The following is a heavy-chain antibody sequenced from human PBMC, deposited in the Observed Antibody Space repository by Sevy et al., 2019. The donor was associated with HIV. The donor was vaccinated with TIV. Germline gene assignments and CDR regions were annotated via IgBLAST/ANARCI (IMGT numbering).Heavy chain of an antibody. CDR1: GASISSSTYY. J-gene: IGHJ4*02. Sequence: SETLSLTCSVSGASISSSTYYWGWIRQPPGKGLEWIGSVYFSGSTRYNPSLKSRVTISVDTSKNQFSQNLNSVTAADTAMYYCARHLIGDLYFFDYWGQGTLVTVSS. CDR3: ARHLIGDLYFFDY. CDR2: VYFSGST. V-gene: IGHV4-39*01. D-gene: IGHD2-21*01.